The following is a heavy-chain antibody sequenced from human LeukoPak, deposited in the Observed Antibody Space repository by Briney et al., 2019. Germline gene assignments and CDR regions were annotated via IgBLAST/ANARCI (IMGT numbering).Heavy chain of an antibody. J-gene: IGHJ3*02. Sequence: GASVKVSCKASGYTFTSYGISWVRQAPGQGLEWMGWISAYNGNTNYAQKLQGRVTMTTDTSTSTAYMELRGLRSDDTAVYYCARTHIVVVTSLGDAFDIWGQGTMVTVSS. CDR1: GYTFTSYG. CDR3: ARTHIVVVTSLGDAFDI. V-gene: IGHV1-18*01. D-gene: IGHD2-21*02. CDR2: ISAYNGNT.